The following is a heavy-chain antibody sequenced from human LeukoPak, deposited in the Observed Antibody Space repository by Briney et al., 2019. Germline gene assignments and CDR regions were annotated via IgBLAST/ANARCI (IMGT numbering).Heavy chain of an antibody. V-gene: IGHV1-18*01. CDR2: ISAYNGNT. Sequence: AXGXTFTSYGISWVRQAPGQGLEWMGWISAYNGNTNYAQKLQGRVTMTTDTSTSTAYMEVRRLRSEDKAVYYCAXXXXXXXXXXXXXXXXXRSVHWFDPWGQGTLVTVSS. CDR1: GXTFTSYG. J-gene: IGHJ5*02. CDR3: AXXXXXXXXXXXXXXXXXRSVHWFDP.